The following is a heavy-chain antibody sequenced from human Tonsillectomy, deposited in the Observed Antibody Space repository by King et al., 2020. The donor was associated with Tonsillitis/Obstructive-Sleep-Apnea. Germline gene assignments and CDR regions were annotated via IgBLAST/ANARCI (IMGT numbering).Heavy chain of an antibody. CDR2: ISAYNGNT. CDR1: GYTFSSYN. Sequence: QLVQSGAEVKKPGASVKVSCKASGYTFSSYNITWVRQAPGQGLEWMGWISAYNGNTNYAQKLQVRVTMTTDTSTSTAYMELRSLRSDETAVYYCARDDGGIYGGYAFDIWGQGTMVTFSS. CDR3: ARDDGGIYGGYAFDI. V-gene: IGHV1-18*01. D-gene: IGHD3-16*01. J-gene: IGHJ3*02.